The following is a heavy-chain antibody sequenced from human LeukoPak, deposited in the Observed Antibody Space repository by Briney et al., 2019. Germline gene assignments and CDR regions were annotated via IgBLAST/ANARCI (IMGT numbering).Heavy chain of an antibody. J-gene: IGHJ6*03. V-gene: IGHV4-61*02. CDR3: ARGRGGRYYDSSGYYPTGYYYYYMDV. D-gene: IGHD3-22*01. CDR2: IYISGST. Sequence: SQTMSLTCTVSGGSFSNGLYYWTWIRQPAGKGLEWIGRIYISGSTNYNPSLKSRVTISRDTSKNQFSLKLSSVTAADTAVYYCARGRGGRYYDSSGYYPTGYYYYYMDVWGKGTTVTVSS. CDR1: GGSFSNGLYY.